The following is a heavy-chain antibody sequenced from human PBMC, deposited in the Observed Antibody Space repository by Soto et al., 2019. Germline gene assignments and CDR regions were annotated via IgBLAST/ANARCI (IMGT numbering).Heavy chain of an antibody. V-gene: IGHV1-3*01. CDR2: INAGNGNT. CDR3: GRGGNPFRDHFDP. J-gene: IGHJ5*02. CDR1: GYTFTSYA. Sequence: ASVKVSCKASGYTFTSYAMHWVRQAPGQRLEWMGWINAGNGNTKYSQKFQGRVTITRDTSASTAYMELSSLRSDDTAVYYCGRGGNPFRDHFDPWGQGTLDTVSS. D-gene: IGHD2-15*01.